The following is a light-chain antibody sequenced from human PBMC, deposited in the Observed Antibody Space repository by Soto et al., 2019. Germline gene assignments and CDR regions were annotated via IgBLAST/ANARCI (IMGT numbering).Light chain of an antibody. CDR1: QSVLYTSNNKNY. CDR2: WAS. V-gene: IGKV4-1*01. CDR3: QQYYSTPQT. Sequence: DFVMTQSPDSLAVSLGERATNHCKSSQSVLYTSNNKNYLAWYQQKPGQPPKLLIYWASTRESGVPDRFSGSGSGTDFTLTISSLQAEDVAVYYCQQYYSTPQTFGQGTKVEIK. J-gene: IGKJ1*01.